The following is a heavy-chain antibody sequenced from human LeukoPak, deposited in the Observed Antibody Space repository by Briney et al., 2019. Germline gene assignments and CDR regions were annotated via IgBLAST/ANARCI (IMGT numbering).Heavy chain of an antibody. CDR1: GYTFTNYY. D-gene: IGHD3-22*01. CDR3: ARLGDSSGYYDY. Sequence: ASVKVSCKASGYTFTNYYMHWVRQAPGQGLEWMGIINPSGGSTTYAQKFQGRLTMTRDTSTSTVYMELSSLRSEDTAVYYCARLGDSSGYYDYWGQGTQVTVSS. CDR2: INPSGGST. V-gene: IGHV1-46*01. J-gene: IGHJ4*02.